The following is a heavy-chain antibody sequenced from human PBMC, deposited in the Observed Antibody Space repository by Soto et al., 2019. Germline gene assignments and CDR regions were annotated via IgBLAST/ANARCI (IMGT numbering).Heavy chain of an antibody. V-gene: IGHV3-23*01. CDR1: GFTFSSFA. CDR2: ISGSGGST. CDR3: AKDGFTAMVYFDY. Sequence: PGGSLRLSCSASGFTFSSFAMSWVRQAPGKGLEWVSAISGSGGSTYYADSVKGRFTISRDNSKNTLYLQMHSLRAEDTAVYYCAKDGFTAMVYFDYWGQGTLVTVS. J-gene: IGHJ4*02. D-gene: IGHD5-18*01.